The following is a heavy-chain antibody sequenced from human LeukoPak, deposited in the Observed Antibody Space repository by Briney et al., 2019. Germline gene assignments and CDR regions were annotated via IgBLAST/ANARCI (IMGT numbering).Heavy chain of an antibody. J-gene: IGHJ4*02. CDR2: ISSSSSYI. D-gene: IGHD2-15*01. CDR3: ARCSSGSCYYDY. Sequence: PGGSLRLSCAASGFTFSSYSMNWVRQAPGKGLEWVSSISSSSSYIYYADSVKGRFTISRDNAKNSLYLQMNSLRAEDTAVYYCARCSSGSCYYDYWGQGTLVTVSS. CDR1: GFTFSSYS. V-gene: IGHV3-21*01.